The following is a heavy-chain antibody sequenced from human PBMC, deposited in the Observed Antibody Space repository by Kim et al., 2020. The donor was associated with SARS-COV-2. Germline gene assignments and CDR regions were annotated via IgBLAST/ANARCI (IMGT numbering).Heavy chain of an antibody. CDR2: IYYSGST. CDR1: GGSISSGGYY. J-gene: IGHJ6*02. D-gene: IGHD3-3*01. CDR3: AREAPRAPRGIKIFGVVSDYGMDV. V-gene: IGHV4-31*03. Sequence: SETLSLTCTVSGGSISSGGYYWSWIRQHPGKGLEWIGYIYYSGSTYYNPSLKSRVTISVDTSKNQFSLKLSSVTAADTAVYYCAREAPRAPRGIKIFGVVSDYGMDVWGHGDPVTVSS.